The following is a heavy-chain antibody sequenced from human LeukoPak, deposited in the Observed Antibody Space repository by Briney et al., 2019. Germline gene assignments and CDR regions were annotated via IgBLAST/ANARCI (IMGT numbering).Heavy chain of an antibody. Sequence: GGSLRLSCAASGFSISTYWIHWVRQAPGKGLVWVSRINPDGSTTYYADSVRGRITISRDNAKNTLYLQMNSLRAEDTAVYYCVRGVADSYGQFDNWGQGTLVTVSS. CDR2: INPDGSTT. D-gene: IGHD3-10*01. J-gene: IGHJ4*02. V-gene: IGHV3-74*01. CDR3: VRGVADSYGQFDN. CDR1: GFSISTYW.